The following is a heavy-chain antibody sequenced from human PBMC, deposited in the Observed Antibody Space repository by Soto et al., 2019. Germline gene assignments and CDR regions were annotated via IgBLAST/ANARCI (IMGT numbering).Heavy chain of an antibody. D-gene: IGHD2-8*01. CDR3: AKKWGNTPTNFDH. Sequence: GGSLRLSCAASGFTFSSYAMSWVRQAAGKGLEWVSGISASGGSTYYADSVKGRFTISRDNSKNTLFLQMNSLRAEDTAVYYCAKKWGNTPTNFDHWGQGTLVTVSS. CDR1: GFTFSSYA. V-gene: IGHV3-23*01. J-gene: IGHJ4*02. CDR2: ISASGGST.